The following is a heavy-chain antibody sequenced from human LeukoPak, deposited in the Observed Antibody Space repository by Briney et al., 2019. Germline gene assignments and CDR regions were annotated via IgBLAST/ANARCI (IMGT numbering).Heavy chain of an antibody. CDR1: GGSISSGSYY. Sequence: SQTLSLTCTVSGGSISSGSYYWSWIRQPAGKGLEWIGRIYTSGSTNYNPSLKSRVTISVDTSKNQFSLKLSPVTAADTAVYYCARGSLSVVRYFRYWGQGTLVTVSS. J-gene: IGHJ4*02. V-gene: IGHV4-61*02. CDR3: ARGSLSVVRYFRY. CDR2: IYTSGST. D-gene: IGHD3-9*01.